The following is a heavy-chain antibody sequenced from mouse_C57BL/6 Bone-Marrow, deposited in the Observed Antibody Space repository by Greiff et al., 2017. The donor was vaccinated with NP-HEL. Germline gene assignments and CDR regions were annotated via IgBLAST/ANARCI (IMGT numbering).Heavy chain of an antibody. CDR1: GFNIKDDY. CDR3: ATAESCYCDC. V-gene: IGHV14-4*01. J-gene: IGHJ2*01. CDR2: IDPENGDT. Sequence: VQLQQSGAELVRPGASVKLSCTASGFNIKDDYMHWVKQRPEQGLEWIGWIDPENGDTEYVSKFQGKATITADTSSNKAYLQLSSLTSEDTAVYGCATAESCYCDCWGQGTTLTVSS.